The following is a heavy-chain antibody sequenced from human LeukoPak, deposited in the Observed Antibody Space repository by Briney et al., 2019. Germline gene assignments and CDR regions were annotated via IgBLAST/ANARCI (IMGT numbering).Heavy chain of an antibody. Sequence: GGSLRLSCAASGFTFSSYSMNWVRQAPGKGLEWVSSISSSSSYTYYADSVKGRFTISRDNAKNSLYLQMNSLRAEDTAVYYCASTMVRGVIVYWGQGTLVTVSS. CDR3: ASTMVRGVIVY. J-gene: IGHJ4*02. CDR1: GFTFSSYS. D-gene: IGHD3-10*01. V-gene: IGHV3-21*01. CDR2: ISSSSSYT.